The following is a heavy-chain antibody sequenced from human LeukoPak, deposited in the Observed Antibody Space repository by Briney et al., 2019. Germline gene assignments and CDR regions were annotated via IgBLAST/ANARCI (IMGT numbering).Heavy chain of an antibody. J-gene: IGHJ2*01. CDR3: ARVDTAMVYWYFDL. D-gene: IGHD5-18*01. CDR1: GFTFSSYA. V-gene: IGHV3-74*01. Sequence: GGSLRLSCATSGFTFSSYAMIWVRQAPGKELEWVSRINSDGGSTSYADSVKGRFTISRDNAKNTLYLQMNSLRPEDTAVYYCARVDTAMVYWYFDLWGRGTLVTVSS. CDR2: INSDGGST.